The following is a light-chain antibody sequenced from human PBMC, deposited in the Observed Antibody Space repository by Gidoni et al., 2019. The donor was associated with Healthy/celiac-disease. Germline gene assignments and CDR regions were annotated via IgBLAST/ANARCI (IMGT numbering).Light chain of an antibody. CDR1: SSHIGSNT. J-gene: IGLJ2*01. CDR3: AAWDDSLNGRV. Sequence: QSVLTQPHSASGTPGPRGTISCSGSSSHIGSNTVNWYQQPPGTAPKLLIYSNNQRPSVVPDRFSGSKSGTSASLAISGLQSEDEADYYCAAWDDSLNGRVFGGGTKLTVL. CDR2: SNN. V-gene: IGLV1-44*01.